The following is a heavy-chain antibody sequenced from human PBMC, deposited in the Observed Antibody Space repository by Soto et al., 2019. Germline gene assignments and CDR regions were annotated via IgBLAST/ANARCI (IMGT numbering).Heavy chain of an antibody. Sequence: GGSLRLSCAASGFTIRSNYLTWVRQAPGRGLEWVSVIYRSGKIYYADSVRGRFTTSSDNSQNTLHLEMNSLRAEDTAAYYCARDSGLIRGSYGVDVWGQGTTVTVSS. CDR3: ARDSGLIRGSYGVDV. V-gene: IGHV3-53*01. CDR2: IYRSGKI. CDR1: GFTIRSNY. J-gene: IGHJ6*02. D-gene: IGHD3-10*01.